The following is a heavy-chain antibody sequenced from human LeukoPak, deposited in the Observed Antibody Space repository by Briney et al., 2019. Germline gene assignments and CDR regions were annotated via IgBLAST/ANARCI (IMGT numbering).Heavy chain of an antibody. CDR1: RLTLRRDW. V-gene: IGHV3-7*01. CDR3: ARDRWLPPSYFDS. CDR2: IKEDGSEK. J-gene: IGHJ4*02. D-gene: IGHD3-22*01. Sequence: GGSLRLSCAVSRLTLRRDWMSWVREAPGKGLEWVANIKEDGSEKYYVDSVKGRFTISRDNAKNSLSLQMNSLRAEDTAVYYCARDRWLPPSYFDSWGQGTPVTVSS.